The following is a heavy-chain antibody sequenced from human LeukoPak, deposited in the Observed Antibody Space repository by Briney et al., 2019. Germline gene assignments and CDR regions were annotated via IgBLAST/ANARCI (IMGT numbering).Heavy chain of an antibody. J-gene: IGHJ4*02. V-gene: IGHV3-30*02. CDR2: IRYDGSNK. CDR1: GFTFSSYG. Sequence: GGSLRLSCAASGFTFSSYGMHWVRQAPGKGLEWVAFIRYDGSNKYYADSVKGRFTISRDNSKNTLYLQMNSLRAEDTAAYYCAKGTTVTLPDFDYWGQGTLVTVSS. CDR3: AKGTTVTLPDFDY. D-gene: IGHD4-17*01.